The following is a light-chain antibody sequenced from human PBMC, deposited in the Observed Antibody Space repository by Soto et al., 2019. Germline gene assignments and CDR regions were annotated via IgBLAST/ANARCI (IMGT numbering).Light chain of an antibody. V-gene: IGLV2-14*01. CDR3: SSYTSTNTPVV. J-gene: IGLJ1*01. Sequence: QSVLTQPASVSGSPGQSITISCIGTSSDVGGYNYVSWYQRHPGKVPKLMVYEVSNRPAGVSYRFSGSKSGNTASLRISGLQPEDEADHYCSSYTSTNTPVVFGTGTKVTVL. CDR2: EVS. CDR1: SSDVGGYNY.